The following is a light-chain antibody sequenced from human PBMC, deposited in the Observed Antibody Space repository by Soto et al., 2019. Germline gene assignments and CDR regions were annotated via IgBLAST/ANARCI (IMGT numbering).Light chain of an antibody. J-gene: IGKJ1*01. V-gene: IGKV3-15*01. CDR2: GAS. Sequence: EIVMTQSPVTLSVSPGGRATLSCRASQSISDTLVWYQQKPGQAPRLLIHGASTRAPGFPARFSGSGSGTDFALAISRLQCEDFAVYYCQQYNNWPWTFGQGTKV. CDR1: QSISDT. CDR3: QQYNNWPWT.